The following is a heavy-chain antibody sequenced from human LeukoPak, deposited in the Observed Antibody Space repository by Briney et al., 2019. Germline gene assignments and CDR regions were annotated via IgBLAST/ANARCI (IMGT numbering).Heavy chain of an antibody. CDR1: GFTFSGYG. D-gene: IGHD3-10*02. V-gene: IGHV3-33*01. CDR3: ARDMLRDRDR. Sequence: PGGSLRLSCAASGFTFSGYGMHWVRQAPGKGLGWVAFIWYDGSNKYYADSVKGRFTISRDNSKNTLYLQMDSLRVEDTAVYYCARDMLRDRDRWGQGTLVTVSA. CDR2: IWYDGSNK. J-gene: IGHJ5*02.